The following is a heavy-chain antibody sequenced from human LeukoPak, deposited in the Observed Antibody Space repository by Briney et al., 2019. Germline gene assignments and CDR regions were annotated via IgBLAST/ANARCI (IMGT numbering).Heavy chain of an antibody. J-gene: IGHJ1*01. D-gene: IGHD2-2*01. V-gene: IGHV4-34*01. Sequence: SETLSLTCAVYGASLSGYYWTWIRQPPGKGLEWIGEINHSGSTNYNPSLKSRVTISVDTSKNQFSLKLSSVTAADTAVYYCARGYCSSTICFQYFHHWGQGTLVTVSS. CDR1: GASLSGYY. CDR3: ARGYCSSTICFQYFHH. CDR2: INHSGST.